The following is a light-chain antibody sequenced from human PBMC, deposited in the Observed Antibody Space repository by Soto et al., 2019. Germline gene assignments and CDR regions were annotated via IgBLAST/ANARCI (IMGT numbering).Light chain of an antibody. CDR1: SSDVGNYNL. CDR3: CSYAGPRTVV. CDR2: EDS. Sequence: QSALTQPASVSGSPGQSITISCIGTSSDVGNYNLVSWYQQHPGKAPKLMIYEDSERPSGVSNRFSGSKSGNTASLTISGLQAEDEADYYCCSYAGPRTVVFGGGTKLTVL. J-gene: IGLJ2*01. V-gene: IGLV2-23*01.